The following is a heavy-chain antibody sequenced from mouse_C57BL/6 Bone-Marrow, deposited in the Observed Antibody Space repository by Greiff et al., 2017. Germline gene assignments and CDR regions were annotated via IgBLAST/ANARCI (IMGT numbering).Heavy chain of an antibody. CDR2: IDPENGDT. CDR1: GFNIKDDY. V-gene: IGHV14-4*01. J-gene: IGHJ3*01. D-gene: IGHD1-1*01. Sequence: EVQLQQSGAELVRPGASVKLSCTASGFNIKDDYMHWVKQRPEQGLEWIGWIDPENGDTEYASKFQGKATITADTSSNTAYLQLSSLTSEDTAVYYCTTWGDYYGSLFAYWGQGTLVTVSA. CDR3: TTWGDYYGSLFAY.